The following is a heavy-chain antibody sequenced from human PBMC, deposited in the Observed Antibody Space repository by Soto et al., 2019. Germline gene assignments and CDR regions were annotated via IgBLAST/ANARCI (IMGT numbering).Heavy chain of an antibody. CDR2: IKSKAGSATP. CDR1: GLTFSDAW. CDR3: IWESKFYSAWR. D-gene: IGHD1-26*01. V-gene: IGHV3-15*07. J-gene: IGHJ4*02. Sequence: VQVVESGGGLVKPGGSLRLSCTVSGLTFSDAWLNWVRQAPVKGLEWVGRIKSKAGSATPDYAAPVKGRFTISRDDSQGRLYLQMNSLQTDDTAVYYCIWESKFYSAWRWGQGTLVTVST.